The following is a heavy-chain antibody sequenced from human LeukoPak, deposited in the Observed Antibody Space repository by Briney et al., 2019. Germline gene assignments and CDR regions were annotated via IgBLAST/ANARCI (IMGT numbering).Heavy chain of an antibody. CDR2: IYTSRST. CDR3: ARTYSSSSHFDY. J-gene: IGHJ4*02. D-gene: IGHD6-6*01. Sequence: SDTLSLTCTVSGGSISSYYWSWIRQPPGTGLEWIGHIYTSRSTTYNPCLKSRVNISVDTSKDQFSLKVSSVTAADTAVYYCARTYSSSSHFDYWGQGTLVTVSS. CDR1: GGSISSYY. V-gene: IGHV4-4*09.